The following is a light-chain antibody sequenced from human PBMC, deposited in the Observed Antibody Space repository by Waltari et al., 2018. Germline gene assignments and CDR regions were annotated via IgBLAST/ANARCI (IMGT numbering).Light chain of an antibody. V-gene: IGKV1-39*01. Sequence: DIQMTQSPSSLSASVGDTVTVTCRASQNIRTHLNWYQQKPTTAPKLLINAASTLHRGVPSRFRGSGSETDFTLTVTNLQPDDFAIYFCQQSFSSPWTFGQGTRV. CDR2: AAS. CDR1: QNIRTH. CDR3: QQSFSSPWT. J-gene: IGKJ1*01.